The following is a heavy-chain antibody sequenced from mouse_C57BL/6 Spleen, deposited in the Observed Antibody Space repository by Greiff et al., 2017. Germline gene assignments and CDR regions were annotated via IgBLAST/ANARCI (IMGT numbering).Heavy chain of an antibody. CDR2: INPSTGGT. D-gene: IGHD1-1*01. CDR3: SRNYGSSYVAWFAY. CDR1: GYSFTGYY. J-gene: IGHJ3*01. Sequence: EVQLQQSGPELVKPGASVKISCKASGYSFTGYYMNWVKQSPEKSLEWIGEINPSTGGTTYNQKFKAKATLTVDKSSRTAYMQLKSLTSEDSAVYDGSRNYGSSYVAWFAYWGQGTLVTVSA. V-gene: IGHV1-42*01.